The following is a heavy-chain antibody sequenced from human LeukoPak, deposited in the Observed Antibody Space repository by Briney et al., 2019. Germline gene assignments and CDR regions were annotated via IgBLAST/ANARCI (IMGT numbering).Heavy chain of an antibody. D-gene: IGHD2/OR15-2a*01. Sequence: SETLSLTCTVSGGSISSYYWSWIRQPPGKGLEWIGYIYYSGSTNYNPSLNSRVTISVDTSKNQFSLKLSSVTAADTAVYYCARGSEYSDYWGQGTLVTVSS. CDR1: GGSISSYY. CDR3: ARGSEYSDY. CDR2: IYYSGST. J-gene: IGHJ4*02. V-gene: IGHV4-59*01.